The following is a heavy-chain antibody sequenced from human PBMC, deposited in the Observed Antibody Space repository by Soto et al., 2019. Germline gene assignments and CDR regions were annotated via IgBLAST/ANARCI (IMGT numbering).Heavy chain of an antibody. V-gene: IGHV3-11*01. Sequence: QVQLVESGGGFVKPGGSLRLSCAASGFTFSDYYMTWIRQAPGKGLEWISYISSNGGTVHYADSVKGRFTISRDNAKNSLYLQVNSLRAEDTAVYYCAGGSAMVTPGGDWGQGTLVTVSS. CDR3: AGGSAMVTPGGD. CDR1: GFTFSDYY. J-gene: IGHJ4*02. D-gene: IGHD2-21*02. CDR2: ISSNGGTV.